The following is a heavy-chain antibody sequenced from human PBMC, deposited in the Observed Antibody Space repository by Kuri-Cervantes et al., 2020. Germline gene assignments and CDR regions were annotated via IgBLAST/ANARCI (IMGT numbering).Heavy chain of an antibody. CDR2: ITGDAGIT. V-gene: IGHV3-23*01. J-gene: IGHJ4*02. Sequence: GESLKISCAASGFTFSSYGMHWVRQAPGKGLEWISAITGDAGITLYADSVKGRFSISRDNSKNTLYLQMNSLRDEDTAIYYCAARTGTPGTLDYWGQGTLVTVSS. D-gene: IGHD4-17*01. CDR3: AARTGTPGTLDY. CDR1: GFTFSSYG.